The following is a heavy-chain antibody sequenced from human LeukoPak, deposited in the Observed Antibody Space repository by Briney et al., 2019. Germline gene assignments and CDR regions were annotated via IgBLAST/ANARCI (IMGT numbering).Heavy chain of an antibody. CDR2: IYLDGSRA. Sequence: GGSLRLSCAVSGFTFSNYWMSWARQSPGKGLEWVANIYLDGSRAYYVDSVKGRFTISRDNAKNSLYLQMNSLRAEDTAVYYCARDPYSGSYGNYYYYFMDVWGKGTTVTISS. D-gene: IGHD1-26*01. CDR3: ARDPYSGSYGNYYYYFMDV. V-gene: IGHV3-7*01. CDR1: GFTFSNYW. J-gene: IGHJ6*03.